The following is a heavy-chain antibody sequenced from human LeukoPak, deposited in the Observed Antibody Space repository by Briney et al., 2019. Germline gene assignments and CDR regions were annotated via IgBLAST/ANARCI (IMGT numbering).Heavy chain of an antibody. V-gene: IGHV1-18*04. CDR2: ISAYNGNT. CDR3: AGGPFVPIGISSPFDY. CDR1: GYTFTSYY. D-gene: IGHD1-26*01. Sequence: GASVKVSCKASGYTFTSYYMHWVRQAPGQGLEWMGWISAYNGNTNYAQKLQGRVTMTTDTSTSTAYMELRSLRSDDTAVYYCAGGPFVPIGISSPFDYWGQGTLVTVSS. J-gene: IGHJ4*02.